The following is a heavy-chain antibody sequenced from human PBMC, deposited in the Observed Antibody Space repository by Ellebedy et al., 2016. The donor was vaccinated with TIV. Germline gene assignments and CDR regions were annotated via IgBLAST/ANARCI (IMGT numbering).Heavy chain of an antibody. Sequence: PGGSLRLSCKGSGYRFTSYWISWVRQMRGKGLEWMGRIDTTGSYTDYSPSFQGHVTISVDKSIGTAYLQWSSLKASDTAMYYCARLSWIQLHYAMDVWGQGTTVTVSS. CDR2: IDTTGSYT. CDR3: ARLSWIQLHYAMDV. V-gene: IGHV5-10-1*01. D-gene: IGHD5-18*01. CDR1: GYRFTSYW. J-gene: IGHJ6*02.